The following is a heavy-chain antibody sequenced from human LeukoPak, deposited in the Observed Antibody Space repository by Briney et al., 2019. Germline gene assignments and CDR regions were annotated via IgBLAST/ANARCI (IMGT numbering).Heavy chain of an antibody. CDR1: GFTFSSYA. J-gene: IGHJ6*02. CDR2: ISGSGGST. D-gene: IGHD3-10*01. Sequence: PGGSLRLSCAASGFTFSSYAMSWVRQAPGKGLGWVSAISGSGGSTYYADSVKGRFTISRDNSKNTLYLQMNSLRAEDTAVYYCASYGSGSYYYYYYGMDVWGQGTTVTVSS. CDR3: ASYGSGSYYYYYYGMDV. V-gene: IGHV3-23*01.